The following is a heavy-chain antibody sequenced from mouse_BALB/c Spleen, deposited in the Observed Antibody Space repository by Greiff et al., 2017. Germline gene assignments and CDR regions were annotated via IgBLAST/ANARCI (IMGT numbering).Heavy chain of an antibody. CDR2: IWSGGST. V-gene: IGHV2-2*02. CDR3: ARGGTCFAY. J-gene: IGHJ3*01. Sequence: QVQLQQSGPGLVQPSQSLSITCTASGFSLTSYGVHWVRQSPGKGLEWLGVIWSGGSTDYNAAFISRLSISKDNSKSQVFFKMNSLQATDTAIYYCARGGTCFAYWGQGTLVTVSA. CDR1: GFSLTSYG.